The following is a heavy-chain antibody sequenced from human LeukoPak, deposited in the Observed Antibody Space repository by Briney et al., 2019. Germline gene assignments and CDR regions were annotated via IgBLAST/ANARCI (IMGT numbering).Heavy chain of an antibody. CDR3: AHKGVWHLDY. V-gene: IGHV2-5*02. J-gene: IGHJ4*02. CDR1: GFSLTTSGVG. Sequence: SGPTLVKPTQTLTVTCTFSGFSLTTSGVGVGWIRQPPGKALEWLAVIYWDDDKRYSPSQKSRLTITKDTSKNQVVLRMTNMDPVDTGTYYCAHKGVWHLDYWGQGTLVTVSS. CDR2: IYWDDDK.